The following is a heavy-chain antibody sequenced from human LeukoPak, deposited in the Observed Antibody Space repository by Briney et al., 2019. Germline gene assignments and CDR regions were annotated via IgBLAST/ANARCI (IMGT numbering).Heavy chain of an antibody. CDR1: GGSISSYY. V-gene: IGHV4-59*08. J-gene: IGHJ4*02. CDR2: IYYSGST. Sequence: PSETLSLTCTVSGGSISSYYWSWIRQPPGKGLEWIGYIYYSGSTNYNPSLKSRVTISVDTSKNQFSLKLSSVTAADTAVYYCARNAPTYYYGSGSLDYWGQGTLVTVSS. D-gene: IGHD3-10*01. CDR3: ARNAPTYYYGSGSLDY.